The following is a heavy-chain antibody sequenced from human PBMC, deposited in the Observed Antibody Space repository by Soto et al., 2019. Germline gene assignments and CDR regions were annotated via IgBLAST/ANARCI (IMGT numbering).Heavy chain of an antibody. J-gene: IGHJ3*02. CDR3: ARDRLDSRSGYDAFDI. CDR1: GYSFTNYY. V-gene: IGHV1-46*01. Sequence: VQMVQSGAEVRRPGASVKISCKASGYSFTNYYIHWVRQAPGQGLEWMGTVNPSDGNTVYAQSFQGRVTMTRATSANTVYMDLAGLRSEDAAVYFCARDRLDSRSGYDAFDIWGQGTMVNVSS. D-gene: IGHD3-3*01. CDR2: VNPSDGNT.